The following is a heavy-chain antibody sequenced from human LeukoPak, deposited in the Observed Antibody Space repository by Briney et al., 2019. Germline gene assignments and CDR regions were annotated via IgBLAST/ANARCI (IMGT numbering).Heavy chain of an antibody. CDR2: INHSGST. CDR1: GGSFSGYY. D-gene: IGHD6-13*01. V-gene: IGHV4-34*01. J-gene: IGHJ5*02. CDR3: ARQILIAAAGRNWFDP. Sequence: SETLSLTCAVYGGSFSGYYWSWIRQPPGKGLEWIGEINHSGSTNYNPSLKSRVTISVDTSKNQFPLKLSSVTAADTAVYYCARQILIAAAGRNWFDPWGQGTLVTVSS.